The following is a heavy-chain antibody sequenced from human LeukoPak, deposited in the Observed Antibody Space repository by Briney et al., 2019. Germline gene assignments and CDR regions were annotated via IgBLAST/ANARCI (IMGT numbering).Heavy chain of an antibody. D-gene: IGHD3-3*01. CDR3: AKLVGMDYDFWSGTVDY. CDR1: GFLFNTYG. Sequence: GGSLRLSCAASGFLFNTYGMHWVRQAPGKGLEWVAFIRYDGNNKYYADSVKGRFTISRDNSKNTLYLQMNSLRAEDTSVYYCAKLVGMDYDFWSGTVDYWGQRTLVTVSS. CDR2: IRYDGNNK. J-gene: IGHJ4*02. V-gene: IGHV3-30*02.